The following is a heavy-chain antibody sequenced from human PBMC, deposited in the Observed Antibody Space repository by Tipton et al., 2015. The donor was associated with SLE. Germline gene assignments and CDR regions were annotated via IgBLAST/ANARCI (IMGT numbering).Heavy chain of an antibody. Sequence: TLSLTCTVSGGSISSYYWSWIRQPPGKGLEWIGYIYYSGSTNYNPSLKSRVTISVDTSKNQFSLKRSSVTAADTAVYYCARDLAYCGGDCYKGAFDIWGQGTMVTVSS. V-gene: IGHV4-59*12. CDR3: ARDLAYCGGDCYKGAFDI. CDR2: IYYSGST. CDR1: GGSISSYY. D-gene: IGHD2-21*01. J-gene: IGHJ3*02.